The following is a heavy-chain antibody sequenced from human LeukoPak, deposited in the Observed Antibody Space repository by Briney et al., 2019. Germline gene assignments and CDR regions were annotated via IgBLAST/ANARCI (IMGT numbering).Heavy chain of an antibody. Sequence: PSETLSLTCAVYGGSFSGYYWSWIRQPPGKGLEWIGGINHSGSTNYNPSLKSRVTISVDTSKNQFSLKLSSVTAADTAVYYCARGSGYSGFDPWGQGTLVTVSS. CDR3: ARGSGYSGFDP. D-gene: IGHD2-15*01. CDR1: GGSFSGYY. J-gene: IGHJ5*02. CDR2: INHSGST. V-gene: IGHV4-34*01.